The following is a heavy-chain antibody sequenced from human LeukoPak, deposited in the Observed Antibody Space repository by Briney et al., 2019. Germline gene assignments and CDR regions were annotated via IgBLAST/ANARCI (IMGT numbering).Heavy chain of an antibody. J-gene: IGHJ3*02. V-gene: IGHV4-30-2*01. CDR2: IYHSGST. CDR3: ARSAREDAFDI. CDR1: GGSISSGGYS. D-gene: IGHD5-24*01. Sequence: SETLSLTCAVSGGSISSGGYSWSWIRQPPGKSLEWIGYIYHSGSTYYNPSLKSRVTISVDRSKNQFSLKLSSVTAADTAVYYCARSAREDAFDIWGQGTMVTVSS.